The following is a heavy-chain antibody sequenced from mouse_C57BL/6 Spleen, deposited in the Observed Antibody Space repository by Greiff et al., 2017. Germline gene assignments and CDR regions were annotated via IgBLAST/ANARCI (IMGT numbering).Heavy chain of an antibody. V-gene: IGHV1-50*01. CDR3: ARYVTTVVADY. CDR1: GYTFTSYW. D-gene: IGHD1-1*01. CDR2: IDPSDSYT. Sequence: QVQLQQPGAELVKPGASGYTFTSYWMQWVKQRPGQGLEWIGEIDPSDSYTNYNQKFKGKATLTVDPSSSTAYMQLSSLTSEDSAVYYCARYVTTVVADYWGQGTTLTVSS. J-gene: IGHJ2*01.